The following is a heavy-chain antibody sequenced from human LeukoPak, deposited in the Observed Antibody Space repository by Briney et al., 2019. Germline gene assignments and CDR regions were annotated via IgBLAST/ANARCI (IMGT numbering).Heavy chain of an antibody. V-gene: IGHV3-9*03. Sequence: GGSLKPSGPAPGLTFDDYALHWARKAPGKGLGWVSGISWNSGSIGYADSVKGRFTISRDNAKNSLYLQMNSLRAEDMALYYCAMLVTADDAFDIWAKGQWSPSLQ. CDR1: GLTFDDYA. J-gene: IGHJ3*02. CDR3: AMLVTADDAFDI. CDR2: ISWNSGSI. D-gene: IGHD2-21*02.